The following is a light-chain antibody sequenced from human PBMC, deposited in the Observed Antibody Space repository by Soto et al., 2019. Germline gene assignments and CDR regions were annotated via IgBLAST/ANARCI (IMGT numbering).Light chain of an antibody. Sequence: IQLTQSPSSLSASVGGRVTITCRASQDIRRALAWYQQKPGKAPNLLISDASSLESGVPSRFSGSGSGTDFTLSIISLQPEDFATYFCQQFTYPLTFGGGTKVELK. CDR3: QQFTYPLT. J-gene: IGKJ4*01. V-gene: IGKV1-13*02. CDR2: DAS. CDR1: QDIRRA.